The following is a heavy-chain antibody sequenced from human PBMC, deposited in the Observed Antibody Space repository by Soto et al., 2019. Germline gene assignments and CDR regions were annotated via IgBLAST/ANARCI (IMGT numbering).Heavy chain of an antibody. CDR3: ARDYTSGWTDFQY. CDR1: GYSFTEFS. Sequence: GASVKVSYKASGYSFTEFSMQGARQAPGQRLEWMGWINATNGNTEYSRKFYGRVTITTDTSASTGYMELSSLTSEDTAVYYCARDYTSGWTDFQYWGQGTGVTLSS. J-gene: IGHJ4*02. D-gene: IGHD6-19*01. CDR2: INATNGNT. V-gene: IGHV1-3*01.